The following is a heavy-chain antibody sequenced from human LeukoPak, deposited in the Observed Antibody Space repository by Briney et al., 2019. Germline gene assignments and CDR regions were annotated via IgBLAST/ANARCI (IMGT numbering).Heavy chain of an antibody. J-gene: IGHJ4*02. Sequence: SETLSLTCTVSGYSISSGYYWSWIRQPPGKGLEWIGYIYYSGSTNYNPSLKSRVTISVDTSKNQFSLKLSSVTAADTAVYYCARLVRGDTFDYWGQGTLVTVSS. CDR1: GYSISSGYY. D-gene: IGHD3-10*01. CDR3: ARLVRGDTFDY. V-gene: IGHV4-61*01. CDR2: IYYSGST.